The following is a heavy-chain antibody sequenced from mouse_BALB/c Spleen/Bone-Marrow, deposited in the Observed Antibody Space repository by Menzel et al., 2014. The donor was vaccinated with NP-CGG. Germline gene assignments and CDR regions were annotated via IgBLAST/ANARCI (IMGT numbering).Heavy chain of an antibody. J-gene: IGHJ4*01. CDR2: IYPGSGST. D-gene: IGHD2-14*01. CDR3: TRSLVRRDHYYAMDY. Sequence: LQQSGSELVRPGASVKLSCKASGYTFTSYWMHWVRQRPGQGLEWIGNIYPGSGSTNYDEKFKSKATLTVDTSSSTAYRQLSSLTSEDSAVYYCTRSLVRRDHYYAMDYWGQGASVTVSS. V-gene: IGHV1S22*01. CDR1: GYTFTSYW.